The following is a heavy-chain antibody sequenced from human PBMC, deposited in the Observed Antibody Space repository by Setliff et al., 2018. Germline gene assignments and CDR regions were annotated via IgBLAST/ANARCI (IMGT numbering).Heavy chain of an antibody. J-gene: IGHJ4*02. V-gene: IGHV4-59*08. Sequence: PSETLSLTCTVSGGSISNYYWSWIRQPPGKGLEWIAFINYNGRTKYNPSLKSRVTISVDTSKNQFSLKLPSVTAADTAVYYCARHLLAGDSSFDYWGQGTLVTVS. D-gene: IGHD6-19*01. CDR2: INYNGRT. CDR3: ARHLLAGDSSFDY. CDR1: GGSISNYY.